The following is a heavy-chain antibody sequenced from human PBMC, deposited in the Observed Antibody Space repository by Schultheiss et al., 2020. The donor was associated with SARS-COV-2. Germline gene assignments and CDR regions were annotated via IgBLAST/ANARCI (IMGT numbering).Heavy chain of an antibody. CDR2: IVVGSGNT. J-gene: IGHJ5*02. CDR1: GGTFSSYA. CDR3: AGGGYCSSTSCQNWFDP. V-gene: IGHV1-58*02. D-gene: IGHD2-2*01. Sequence: SVKVSCKASGGTFSSYAISWVRQAPGQGLEWIGWIVVGSGNTNYAQKFQERVTITRDMSTSTAYMELSSLRSEDTAVYYCAGGGYCSSTSCQNWFDPWGQGTLVTVSS.